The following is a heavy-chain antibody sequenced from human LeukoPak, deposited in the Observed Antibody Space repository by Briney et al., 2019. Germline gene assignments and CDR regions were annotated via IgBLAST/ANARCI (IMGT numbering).Heavy chain of an antibody. Sequence: ASVKVSCKASGGTFSSYAISWVRQAPGQGLEWMGGIIPIFGTANYAQKFLGRVTITADESTSTAYMELNSLRSEDTAVYYCARGGLGYCSSTSCYNFDYWGQGTLVTVSS. J-gene: IGHJ4*02. CDR3: ARGGLGYCSSTSCYNFDY. D-gene: IGHD2-2*02. CDR2: IIPIFGTA. CDR1: GGTFSSYA. V-gene: IGHV1-69*13.